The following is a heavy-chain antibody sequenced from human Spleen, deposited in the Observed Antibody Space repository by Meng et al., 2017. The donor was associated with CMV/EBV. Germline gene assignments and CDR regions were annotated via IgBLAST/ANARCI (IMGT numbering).Heavy chain of an antibody. V-gene: IGHV4-39*07. D-gene: IGHD2-2*01. J-gene: IGHJ4*02. CDR2: IYYSGST. CDR1: GGSISSASYY. CDR3: AKGGGYCSSTSCYVDY. Sequence: GSLRLSCTVSGGSISSASYYWGWIRQPPGKGLEWIGSIYYSGSTYYNPSLKSRVTISVDTSKNQFSLKLSSVTAEDTAVYYCAKGGGYCSSTSCYVDYWGQGTLVTVSS.